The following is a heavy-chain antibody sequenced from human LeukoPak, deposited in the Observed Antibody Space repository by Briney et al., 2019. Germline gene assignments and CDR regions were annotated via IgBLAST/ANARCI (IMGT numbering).Heavy chain of an antibody. CDR1: GGSFSGYY. CDR2: INHSGST. J-gene: IGHJ4*02. CDR3: AGQIAARHSPYYFDY. D-gene: IGHD6-6*01. V-gene: IGHV4-34*01. Sequence: TSETLSLTCAVYGGSFSGYYWSWIRQPPGKGLEWIGEINHSGSTNYNPSLKSRVTISVDTSKNQFSLKLSSVTAADTAVYYCAGQIAARHSPYYFDYWGQGTLVTVSS.